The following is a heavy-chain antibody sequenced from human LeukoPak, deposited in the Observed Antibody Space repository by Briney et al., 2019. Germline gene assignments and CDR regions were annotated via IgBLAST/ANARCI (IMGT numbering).Heavy chain of an antibody. Sequence: ASVQVSCKASGYTFTSYGISWVRQAPGQGLEWMGWISAYNGNTNYAQKLQGRVTMTRDTSISTAYMELSRLTSDDTAVYYCTRDINWNYGYWGQGTLVTVSS. J-gene: IGHJ4*02. CDR3: TRDINWNYGY. D-gene: IGHD1-7*01. CDR2: ISAYNGNT. CDR1: GYTFTSYG. V-gene: IGHV1-18*01.